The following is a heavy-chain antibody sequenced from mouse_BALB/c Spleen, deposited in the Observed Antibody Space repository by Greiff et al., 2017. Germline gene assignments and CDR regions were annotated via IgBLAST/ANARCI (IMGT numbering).Heavy chain of an antibody. J-gene: IGHJ1*01. V-gene: IGHV3-2*02. D-gene: IGHD2-13*01. CDR2: ISYSGST. Sequence: EVQLQQSGPGLVKPSQSLSLTCTVTGYSITSDYAWNWIRQFPGNKLEWMGYISYSGSTSYNPSLKSRISITRDTSKNQFFLQLNSVTTEDTATYYCARLTEGWYFDVWGAGTTVTVSS. CDR3: ARLTEGWYFDV. CDR1: GYSITSDYA.